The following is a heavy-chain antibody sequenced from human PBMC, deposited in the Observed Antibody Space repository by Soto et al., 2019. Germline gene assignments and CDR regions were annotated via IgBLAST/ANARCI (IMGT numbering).Heavy chain of an antibody. CDR3: ARYKSNYYYGMDV. Sequence: PSETLSLTCTVSGGSISSYYWSWIRQPPGKGLEWIGYIYYSGITNYNPSLKSRVTISVDTSKNQFSLKLSSVTAADTAVYYCARYKSNYYYGMDVWGQGTTDTVSS. D-gene: IGHD1-20*01. V-gene: IGHV4-59*01. J-gene: IGHJ6*02. CDR1: GGSISSYY. CDR2: IYYSGIT.